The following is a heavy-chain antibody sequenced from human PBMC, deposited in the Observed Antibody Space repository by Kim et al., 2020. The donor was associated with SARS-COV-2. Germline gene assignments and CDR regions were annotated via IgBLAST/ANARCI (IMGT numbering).Heavy chain of an antibody. J-gene: IGHJ6*02. CDR2: ISYDGSNK. V-gene: IGHV3-30*18. CDR3: AKGDGSGWYDYYYYGMDV. Sequence: GSLRLSCAASGFTFSSYGMHWVRQAPGKGLEWVAVISYDGSNKYYADSVKGRFTISRDNSKNTLYLQMNSLRAEDTAVYYCAKGDGSGWYDYYYYGMDVWGQGTTVTVSS. D-gene: IGHD6-19*01. CDR1: GFTFSSYG.